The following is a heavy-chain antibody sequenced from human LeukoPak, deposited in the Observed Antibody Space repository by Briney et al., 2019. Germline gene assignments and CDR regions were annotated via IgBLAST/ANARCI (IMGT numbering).Heavy chain of an antibody. V-gene: IGHV4-59*08. CDR1: GGSISSYY. CDR2: IYYSGST. Sequence: SETLSLTCTVSGGSISSYYWSWIRQPPGKGLEWIGSIYYSGSTYYNPSLKSRVTISVDTSKNQFSLKLSSVTAADTAVYYCARHETSSSWTSSFDYWGQGTLVTVSS. CDR3: ARHETSSSWTSSFDY. D-gene: IGHD6-13*01. J-gene: IGHJ4*02.